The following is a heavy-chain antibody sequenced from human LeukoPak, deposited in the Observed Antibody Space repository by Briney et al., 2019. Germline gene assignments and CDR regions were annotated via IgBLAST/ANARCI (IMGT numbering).Heavy chain of an antibody. CDR2: INPNSGGT. J-gene: IGHJ5*02. V-gene: IGHV1-2*02. Sequence: GASVKVSCKASGYTFTDYYMHWVRQSPGQGLEWMGWINPNSGGTNYAQKFQGRVTMTRDTPISTAYMELIRLRSDDTAVYYCARDGGTYSNWFDPWGQGTLVTVSS. D-gene: IGHD3-16*01. CDR1: GYTFTDYY. CDR3: ARDGGTYSNWFDP.